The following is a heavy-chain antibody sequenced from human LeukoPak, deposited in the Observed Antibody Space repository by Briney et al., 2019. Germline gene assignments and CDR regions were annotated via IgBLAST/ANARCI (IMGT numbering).Heavy chain of an antibody. Sequence: PGGSLRLSCAASGFTPGSYWMNWVRQAPGKGLEWVAIIKQDGSQKFYLDSVRGRFTISTDTANNSLYLLMNSLRAEDTAVYYCARASLSSLLTFDYWGQGTLVTVSS. D-gene: IGHD2-15*01. CDR1: GFTPGSYW. V-gene: IGHV3-7*01. J-gene: IGHJ4*02. CDR3: ARASLSSLLTFDY. CDR2: IKQDGSQK.